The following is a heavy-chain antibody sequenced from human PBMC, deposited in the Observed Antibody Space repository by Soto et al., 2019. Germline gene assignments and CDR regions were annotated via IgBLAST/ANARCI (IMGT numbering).Heavy chain of an antibody. Sequence: QVHLVQSGAEVKKPGASVKVSCRTSGYTFRSYGISWVRQAPGQGLEWMGWISAYTGDTKYTQKLQGRVTMTTGTSTSTAYMELTSLRSDDTAVYYCARDGPPPYYYSTSSPWPDHWGQGTLVTVSS. CDR1: GYTFRSYG. D-gene: IGHD6-6*01. J-gene: IGHJ4*02. CDR3: ARDGPPPYYYSTSSPWPDH. V-gene: IGHV1-18*01. CDR2: ISAYTGDT.